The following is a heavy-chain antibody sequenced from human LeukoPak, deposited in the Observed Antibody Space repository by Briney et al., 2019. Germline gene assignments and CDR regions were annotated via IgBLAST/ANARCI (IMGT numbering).Heavy chain of an antibody. Sequence: GGSLRLSCAASGFTFSSDSMNWVGQAPGKGLEGGSSISSSSSYIDYADSVKGRFTISRDNAKSSLYLQMHSLPGADTAVYYCASDPALFGVVDTDFDYWGQGTLVTVSS. CDR2: ISSSSSYI. D-gene: IGHD3-3*01. V-gene: IGHV3-21*01. J-gene: IGHJ4*02. CDR3: ASDPALFGVVDTDFDY. CDR1: GFTFSSDS.